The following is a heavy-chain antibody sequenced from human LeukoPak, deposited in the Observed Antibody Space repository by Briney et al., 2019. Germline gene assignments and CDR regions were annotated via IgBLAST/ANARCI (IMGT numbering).Heavy chain of an antibody. CDR1: GFTFSRFA. CDR3: ARDQAGSGIDY. J-gene: IGHJ4*02. D-gene: IGHD6-13*01. CDR2: ISGSGDST. Sequence: GGSLRLSCAASGFTFSRFAVSWVRQAPGKGLEWVSGISGSGDSTYYADSVKGRFTISRDNSKNTLYLQMNGLRAEDTAVYYCARDQAGSGIDYWGQGTLVTVSS. V-gene: IGHV3-23*01.